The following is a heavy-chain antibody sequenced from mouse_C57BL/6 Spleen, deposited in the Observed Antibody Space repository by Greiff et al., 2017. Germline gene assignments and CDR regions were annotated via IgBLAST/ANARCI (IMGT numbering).Heavy chain of an antibody. J-gene: IGHJ2*01. CDR1: GFNINNTY. Sequence: VQLKQPVAELVRPGASVKLSCTASGFNINNTYMHWVKQRPEQGLEWIGRIDPANGNTKYAPKFQGKATITAEPSSNTAYLQLSSLTSEDTAIYYFARGYYGSSLDYGGQGTTLTVSS. V-gene: IGHV14-3*01. CDR3: ARGYYGSSLDY. D-gene: IGHD1-1*01. CDR2: IDPANGNT.